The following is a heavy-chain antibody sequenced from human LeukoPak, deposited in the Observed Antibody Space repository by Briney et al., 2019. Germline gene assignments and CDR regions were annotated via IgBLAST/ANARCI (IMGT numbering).Heavy chain of an antibody. CDR3: ATSKGPSLTGYYTDAFDI. V-gene: IGHV3-23*01. Sequence: GGSLRLSCAASGFTFSSYAMSWVRQAPGKGLEWVSSISGSSTYYADSVKGRFTISKDTSKNTLYLQMNSLRAEDTAVYYCATSKGPSLTGYYTDAFDIWGQGTMVTVSS. CDR2: ISGSST. CDR1: GFTFSSYA. D-gene: IGHD3-9*01. J-gene: IGHJ3*02.